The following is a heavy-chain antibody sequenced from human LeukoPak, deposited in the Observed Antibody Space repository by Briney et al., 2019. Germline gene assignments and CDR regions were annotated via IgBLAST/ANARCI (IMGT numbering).Heavy chain of an antibody. CDR1: GFTFSSYG. CDR2: ISYDGSNK. Sequence: GGSLRLSCAASGFTFSSYGMHWVRQAPGKGLEWVAVISYDGSNKYYADSVKGRFTISRDNSKNTLYLQMNSLRAEDTAVYYCAKDWPYDLYGMDVWGQGTTVTVSS. V-gene: IGHV3-30*18. CDR3: AKDWPYDLYGMDV. J-gene: IGHJ6*02. D-gene: IGHD3-3*01.